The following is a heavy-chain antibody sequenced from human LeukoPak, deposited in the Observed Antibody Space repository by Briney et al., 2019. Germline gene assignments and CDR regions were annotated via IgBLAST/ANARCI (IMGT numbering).Heavy chain of an antibody. J-gene: IGHJ4*02. D-gene: IGHD3-22*01. Sequence: GGSLRLSCAASGFTFSAYYMTWIRQAPGKGLEWVSYMGSSSSYVYYADSVKGRFTISRDNAKNSLYLQMNSLRAEDTAMYYCASLYYYDKSGYSDWGQGTLVTVSS. CDR1: GFTFSAYY. CDR3: ASLYYYDKSGYSD. CDR2: MGSSSSYV. V-gene: IGHV3-21*05.